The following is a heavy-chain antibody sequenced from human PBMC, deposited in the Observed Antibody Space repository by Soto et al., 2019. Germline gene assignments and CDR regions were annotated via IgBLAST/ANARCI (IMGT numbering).Heavy chain of an antibody. V-gene: IGHV3-7*02. Sequence: EVQLVESGGGLVQPGGSLRLSCEASGFTFSSRWMTWVRQGPGKGLEWVANIKQDENGKDYVDSVKGRFTISRDNAKNSLYLQMNSLRAEDTAVYYCATHDGPAAASLVLDFRGQGTLVTVSS. CDR1: GFTFSSRW. CDR2: IKQDENGK. J-gene: IGHJ4*02. CDR3: ATHDGPAAASLVLDF. D-gene: IGHD6-13*01.